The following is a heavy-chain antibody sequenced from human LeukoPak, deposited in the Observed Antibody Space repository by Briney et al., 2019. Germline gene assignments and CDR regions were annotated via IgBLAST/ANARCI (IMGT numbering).Heavy chain of an antibody. CDR1: GFTFSSYW. J-gene: IGHJ6*03. Sequence: GGSLRLSCAASGFTFSSYWKHCVRQAPGKGLEWVANIKRDGSEKYYVDSVEGRFTISRDNARNSLYLQMNSLRAEDTALYYCARGGTYGHSYYHYMDVWGKGTTVTISS. CDR2: IKRDGSEK. D-gene: IGHD3-10*01. CDR3: ARGGTYGHSYYHYMDV. V-gene: IGHV3-7*01.